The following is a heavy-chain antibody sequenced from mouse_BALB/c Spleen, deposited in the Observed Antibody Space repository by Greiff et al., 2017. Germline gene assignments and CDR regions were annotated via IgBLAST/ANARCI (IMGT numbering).Heavy chain of an antibody. CDR2: VNPSTGYT. V-gene: IGHV1-7*01. Sequence: QVQLQQSGAELAKPGASVKMSCKASGYTFTSYWMHWVKQRPGQGLEWIGYVNPSTGYTEYNQKFKDKATLTADKSSSTAYMQLSSLTSEDSAVYYCARERFDVWGAGTTVTVSS. CDR1: GYTFTSYW. J-gene: IGHJ1*01. CDR3: ARERFDV.